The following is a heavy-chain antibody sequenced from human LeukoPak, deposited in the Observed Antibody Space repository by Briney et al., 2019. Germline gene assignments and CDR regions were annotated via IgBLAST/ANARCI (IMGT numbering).Heavy chain of an antibody. CDR2: ISYDGSNK. D-gene: IGHD1-26*01. V-gene: IGHV3-30*03. CDR3: ARLGGKWELLPYFDY. J-gene: IGHJ4*02. Sequence: GGSLRLSCAASGFTFGSYGMHWVRQAPGKGLEWVAVISYDGSNKYYADSVKGRFTISRDNAKNSLYLQMNSLRAEDTAVYYCARLGGKWELLPYFDYWGQGTLVTVSS. CDR1: GFTFGSYG.